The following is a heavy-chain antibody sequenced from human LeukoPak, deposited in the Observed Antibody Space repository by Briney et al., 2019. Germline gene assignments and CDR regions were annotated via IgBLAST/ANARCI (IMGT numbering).Heavy chain of an antibody. Sequence: SETLPLTCTVSGYSISGGYYWGWIRQPPGKGLEWIGTIYYSGSTYYNPSLKSRVTISVDTSKNQFSLKLSSVTAADTAVYYCARDYYDFWSGYYYRHFGYWGQGTLVTVSS. CDR1: GYSISGGYY. CDR2: IYYSGST. D-gene: IGHD3-3*01. J-gene: IGHJ4*02. CDR3: ARDYYDFWSGYYYRHFGY. V-gene: IGHV4-38-2*02.